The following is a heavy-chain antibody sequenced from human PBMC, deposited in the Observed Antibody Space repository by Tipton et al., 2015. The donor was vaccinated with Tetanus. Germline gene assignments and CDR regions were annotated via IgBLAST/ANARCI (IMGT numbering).Heavy chain of an antibody. CDR3: ARDGAGIAVAGFDS. CDR1: GFTFSSYA. J-gene: IGHJ4*02. CDR2: ISGSGGST. Sequence: SLRLSCAASGFTFSSYAMSWVRQAPGKGLEWVSAISGSGGSTYYADSVKGRFTISRDNAKNSLYPQMNSLRAEDTAVYYCARDGAGIAVAGFDSWGQGTLVTVSS. D-gene: IGHD6-19*01. V-gene: IGHV3-23*01.